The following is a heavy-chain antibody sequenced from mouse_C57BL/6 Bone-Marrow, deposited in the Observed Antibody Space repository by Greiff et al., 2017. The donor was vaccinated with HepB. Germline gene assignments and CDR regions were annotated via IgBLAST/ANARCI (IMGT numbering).Heavy chain of an antibody. V-gene: IGHV1-64*01. J-gene: IGHJ4*01. CDR1: GYTFNSYW. Sequence: QVQLQQPGAELVKPGASVKLSCKASGYTFNSYWMHWVKQRPGQGLEWIGMIHPNSGSTNYNEKFKSKATLTVDKSSSTAYMQLSSLSSEDSAVYYCVDGYPYAMDYWGQGTSVTVSS. D-gene: IGHD2-3*01. CDR3: VDGYPYAMDY. CDR2: IHPNSGST.